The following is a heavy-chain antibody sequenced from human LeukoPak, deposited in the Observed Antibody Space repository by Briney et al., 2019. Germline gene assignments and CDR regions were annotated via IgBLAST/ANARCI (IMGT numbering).Heavy chain of an antibody. D-gene: IGHD1-26*01. Sequence: PGGSLRLSCAASGLIFCSRRMSWLRQAPGKGLEWVANIKRDGSGEYYLDSVKGRFTISRDNAKNSLYLQMNSLRAEDTAVYYCASLLGDKTIFDFWGQGTLVTVSS. J-gene: IGHJ4*02. V-gene: IGHV3-7*01. CDR3: ASLLGDKTIFDF. CDR1: GLIFCSRR. CDR2: IKRDGSGE.